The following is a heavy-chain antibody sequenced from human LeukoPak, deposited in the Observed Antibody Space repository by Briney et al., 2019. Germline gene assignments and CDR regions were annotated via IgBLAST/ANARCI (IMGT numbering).Heavy chain of an antibody. J-gene: IGHJ5*02. CDR3: AKKGEKTEWLRFSNWFDP. CDR1: GFTFSSYA. D-gene: IGHD5-12*01. V-gene: IGHV3-23*01. Sequence: GGSLRLSCAASGFTFSSYAMSWVRQAPGKGLEWVSSISGSGGSTYYADSAKGRFTISRDNSKNTLYLQMNSLRAEDTAVYYCAKKGEKTEWLRFSNWFDPWGQGTLVTVSS. CDR2: ISGSGGST.